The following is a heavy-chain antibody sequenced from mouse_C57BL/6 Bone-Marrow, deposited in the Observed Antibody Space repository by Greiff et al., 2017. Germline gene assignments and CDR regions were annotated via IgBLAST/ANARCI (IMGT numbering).Heavy chain of an antibody. CDR1: GYTFTSYG. V-gene: IGHV1-81*01. CDR3: ARGGGYYVRYFDY. Sequence: QVQLQQSGAELARPGASVKLSCKASGYTFTSYGISWVKKRTGKGLEGIGEFYPRSGNTYYNEKFKGKATLTADKSSSTAYMELRSLTSEDSAVYYCARGGGYYVRYFDYWGQGTTLTVSS. J-gene: IGHJ2*01. D-gene: IGHD2-3*01. CDR2: FYPRSGNT.